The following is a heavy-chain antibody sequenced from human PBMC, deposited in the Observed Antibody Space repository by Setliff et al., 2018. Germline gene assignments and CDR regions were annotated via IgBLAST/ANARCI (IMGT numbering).Heavy chain of an antibody. CDR3: AKESGAHYFYYYYMDV. V-gene: IGHV3-33*06. CDR2: IWFDGSNH. D-gene: IGHD2-15*01. Sequence: PGGSLRLSCAASGFTLSSYGMHWVRQAPGKGLEWVAAIWFDGSNHYYVDSVKGRFIISRDNSKNTLYLQMNSLRAEDTAVYFCAKESGAHYFYYYYMDVWGKGTTVTVSS. J-gene: IGHJ6*03. CDR1: GFTLSSYG.